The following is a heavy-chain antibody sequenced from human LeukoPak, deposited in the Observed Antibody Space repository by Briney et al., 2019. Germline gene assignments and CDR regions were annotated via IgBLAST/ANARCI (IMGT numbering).Heavy chain of an antibody. CDR2: ISGSGGRT. CDR3: AKGGQDFDFWRFDY. J-gene: IGHJ4*02. D-gene: IGHD3-3*01. V-gene: IGHV3-23*01. CDR1: GFSFSVYA. Sequence: GGSLRLSCAASGFSFSVYAMSWVRQAPGKGLEWVSSISGSGGRTYYTNSVKGRFTISRENFKNSVYLEMNNLGAEDTALYYCAKGGQDFDFWRFDYWGQGNLVIVSS.